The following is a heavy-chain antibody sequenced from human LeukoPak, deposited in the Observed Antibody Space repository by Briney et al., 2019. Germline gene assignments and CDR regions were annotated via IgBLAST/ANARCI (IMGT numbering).Heavy chain of an antibody. CDR1: GFPFSSHG. J-gene: IGHJ4*02. Sequence: PGGSLRLSCAGSGFPFSSHGMSWVRQAPGKGLEWVGFIRSKAYGGTTENAASVKGRFTISRDDSKSIAYLQMNSLKTEDTAVYYCTGSFGELTFFDYWGLGTLVTVSS. D-gene: IGHD3-10*01. CDR3: TGSFGELTFFDY. V-gene: IGHV3-49*04. CDR2: IRSKAYGGTT.